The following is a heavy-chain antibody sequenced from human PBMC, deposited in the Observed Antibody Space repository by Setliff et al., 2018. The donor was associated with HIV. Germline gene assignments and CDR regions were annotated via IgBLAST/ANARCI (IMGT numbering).Heavy chain of an antibody. V-gene: IGHV4-39*01. D-gene: IGHD3-22*01. J-gene: IGHJ1*01. Sequence: TSETLSLTCTVSGGSASNSRYYWAWIRQPPGKGLEYIGSIHYNEKTYYNPSLKSRVTISIDTSKNQFSLNLTSVTAADTAVYYCARAGYYGSTSYWEYFQHWGQGTLVTVSS. CDR1: GGSASNSRYY. CDR2: IHYNEKT. CDR3: ARAGYYGSTSYWEYFQH.